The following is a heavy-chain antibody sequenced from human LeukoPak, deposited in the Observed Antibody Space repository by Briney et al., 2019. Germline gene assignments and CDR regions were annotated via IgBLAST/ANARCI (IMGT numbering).Heavy chain of an antibody. V-gene: IGHV4-38-2*01. CDR3: ARLNTGVLSSRTNNWFDP. CDR2: IGHSGST. Sequence: PSETLSLTCAVSGYSIRSGYFWSWIRQPPGKGLEWIGGIGHSGSTYYNPSLKSRITISTDTSKNRFSLKLSSVTAADTAVYYCARLNTGVLSSRTNNWFDPWGQETLVTVSS. J-gene: IGHJ5*02. D-gene: IGHD6-13*01. CDR1: GYSIRSGYF.